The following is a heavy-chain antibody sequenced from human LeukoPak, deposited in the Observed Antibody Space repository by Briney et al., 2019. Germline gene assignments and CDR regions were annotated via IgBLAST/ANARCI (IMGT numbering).Heavy chain of an antibody. CDR1: GYTFTSYA. D-gene: IGHD3-22*01. Sequence: ASVKVSCKASGYTFTSYAMHWVRQAPGQRLEWMGWINAGNGNTKYSQKFQGRVTITRDTSASTAYMELSSLRSEDTAVYYCARDHPTYDSSGYYYLNWFDPWGQGTLVTVSS. V-gene: IGHV1-3*01. J-gene: IGHJ5*02. CDR3: ARDHPTYDSSGYYYLNWFDP. CDR2: INAGNGNT.